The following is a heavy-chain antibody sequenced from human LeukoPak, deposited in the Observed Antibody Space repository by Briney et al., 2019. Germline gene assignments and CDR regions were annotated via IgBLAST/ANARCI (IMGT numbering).Heavy chain of an antibody. V-gene: IGHV3-7*03. CDR1: GFTFSNYW. Sequence: PGGSLRLSCAASGFTFSNYWMSWVRQAPGKGLEWVANIKDDGSGKYYVDSLKGRFTISRDNAKNSLYLQMNSLRAEDTAVYYCARDRVWRRGGFDYWGQGTLVTVSS. CDR2: IKDDGSGK. D-gene: IGHD6-6*01. J-gene: IGHJ4*02. CDR3: ARDRVWRRGGFDY.